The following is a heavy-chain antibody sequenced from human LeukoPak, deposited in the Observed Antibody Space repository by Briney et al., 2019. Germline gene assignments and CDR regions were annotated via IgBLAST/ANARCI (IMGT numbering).Heavy chain of an antibody. V-gene: IGHV1-8*01. CDR2: MNPNSGNT. CDR3: ARGDYGSGSYRYYYYMDV. Sequence: ASVKVSRKASGYTFTSYDINWVRQATGQGLEWMGWMNPNSGNTGYAQKFQGRVTMTRNTSISTAYMELSSLRSEDTAVYYCARGDYGSGSYRYYYYMDVWGKGTTVTVSS. D-gene: IGHD3-10*01. J-gene: IGHJ6*03. CDR1: GYTFTSYD.